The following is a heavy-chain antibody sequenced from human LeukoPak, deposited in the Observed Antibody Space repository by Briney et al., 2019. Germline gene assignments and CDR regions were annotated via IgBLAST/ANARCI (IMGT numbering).Heavy chain of an antibody. Sequence: GGSLRLSCAASGFTFSDYYMSWIRQAPGKGLEWVSYISSSGSTIYYADSVKGRFTISRDNAKNSLYLQMNSLRAEDTAVYYCARARVTMVRGVIESYYFDYWGQGTLVTVSS. J-gene: IGHJ4*02. V-gene: IGHV3-11*01. CDR2: ISSSGSTI. CDR3: ARARVTMVRGVIESYYFDY. D-gene: IGHD3-10*01. CDR1: GFTFSDYY.